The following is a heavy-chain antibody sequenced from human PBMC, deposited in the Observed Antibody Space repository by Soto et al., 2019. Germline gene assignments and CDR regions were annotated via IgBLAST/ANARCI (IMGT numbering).Heavy chain of an antibody. D-gene: IGHD3-3*01. CDR2: INPNSGGT. Sequence: ASVKVSCKASGYTFTGYYMHWVRQAPGQGLEWMGWINPNSGGTNYAQKFQGRVTMTRDTSISTAYMELSRLRSDDTAVYYCARGYDLWSGRGWLGPRGKGTLGTVSS. J-gene: IGHJ5*02. CDR1: GYTFTGYY. V-gene: IGHV1-2*02. CDR3: ARGYDLWSGRGWLGP.